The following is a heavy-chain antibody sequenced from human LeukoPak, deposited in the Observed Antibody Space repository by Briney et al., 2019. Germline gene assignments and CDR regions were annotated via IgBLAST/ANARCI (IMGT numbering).Heavy chain of an antibody. CDR3: TTYGDYDGPYFDY. CDR2: IKSKTDGGTT. D-gene: IGHD4-17*01. J-gene: IGHJ4*02. CDR1: GFTFYNYA. V-gene: IGHV3-15*01. Sequence: GGSLRLSCAASGFTFYNYAMSWVRQAPGKGLEWVGRIKSKTDGGTTDYAAPVKGRFTISRDDSKNTLYPQMNSLKTEDTAVYYCTTYGDYDGPYFDYWGQGTLVTVSS.